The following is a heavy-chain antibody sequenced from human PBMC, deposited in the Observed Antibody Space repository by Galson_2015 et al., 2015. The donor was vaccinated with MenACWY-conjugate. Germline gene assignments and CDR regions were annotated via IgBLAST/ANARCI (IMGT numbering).Heavy chain of an antibody. Sequence: SLRLSCEASGFRFMSYALSWVRQAPGKGLEWVAAVSSDGSSTYYADTVKGRFTITRDTSTNTASLQMNSLRSEDTAVYYCVRAEGWLRSAFDIWGQGTMVTVSA. V-gene: IGHV3-30*01. J-gene: IGHJ3*02. CDR2: VSSDGSST. D-gene: IGHD5-24*01. CDR1: GFRFMSYA. CDR3: VRAEGWLRSAFDI.